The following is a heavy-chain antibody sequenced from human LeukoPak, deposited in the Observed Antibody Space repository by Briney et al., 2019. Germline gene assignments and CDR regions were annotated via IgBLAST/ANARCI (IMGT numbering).Heavy chain of an antibody. Sequence: GGSLRLSCAASGFTVSSNYMSWVRQAPGKGLVWVSVIYSGGSTYYADSVKGRFTISRDNSKNTLYLQMNSLRAEDTAVYYCARDQDYGDYGMDVWGQGTTVTVSS. CDR3: ARDQDYGDYGMDV. V-gene: IGHV3-53*01. CDR2: IYSGGST. CDR1: GFTVSSNY. J-gene: IGHJ6*02. D-gene: IGHD4-17*01.